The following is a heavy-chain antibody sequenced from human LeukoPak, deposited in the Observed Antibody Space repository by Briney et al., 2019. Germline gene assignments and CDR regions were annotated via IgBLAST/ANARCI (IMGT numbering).Heavy chain of an antibody. D-gene: IGHD6-6*01. J-gene: IGHJ4*02. CDR1: GGSISSGSYY. CDR3: ARDRISARPGSQVGFDY. Sequence: SETLSLTCTVSGGSISSGSYYWSWIRQPAGKGLEWIGRIYTSGSTNYNPSLKSRVTISVDTSKNQFSLQLNSVTPDDTAVYYCARDRISARPGSQVGFDYWGQGTLVTVSP. CDR2: IYTSGST. V-gene: IGHV4-61*02.